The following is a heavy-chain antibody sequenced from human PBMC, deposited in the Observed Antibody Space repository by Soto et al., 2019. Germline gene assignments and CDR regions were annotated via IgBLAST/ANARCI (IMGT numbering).Heavy chain of an antibody. V-gene: IGHV3-30-3*01. CDR1: GFTFSSYA. CDR2: ISYDGSNK. CDR3: AREVGNYGYYYGMDV. D-gene: IGHD4-4*01. Sequence: GSLRLSCAASGFTFSSYAMHWVRQAPGKGLEWVAVISYDGSNKYYADSVKGRFTISRDNSKNTLYLQMNSLRAEDTAVYYCAREVGNYGYYYGMDVWGQGTTVTVSS. J-gene: IGHJ6*02.